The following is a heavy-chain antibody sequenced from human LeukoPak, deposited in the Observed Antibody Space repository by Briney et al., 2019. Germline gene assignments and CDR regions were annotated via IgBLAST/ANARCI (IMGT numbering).Heavy chain of an antibody. CDR2: ISSSSSYI. J-gene: IGHJ2*01. Sequence: GGSLRLSCAASGFSFSSYTMNWVRQAPGKGLEWVSSISSSSSYIYYADSLKGRFTISRDNAKNSLYLRMNSLRAEDTAVYYCARDGRRRDYCDSGSCYWYFDLWGRGTLVTVSS. V-gene: IGHV3-21*01. CDR1: GFSFSSYT. D-gene: IGHD2-15*01. CDR3: ARDGRRRDYCDSGSCYWYFDL.